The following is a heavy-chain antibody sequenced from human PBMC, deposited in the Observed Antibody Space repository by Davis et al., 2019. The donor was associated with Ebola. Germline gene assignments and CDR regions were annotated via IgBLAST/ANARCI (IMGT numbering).Heavy chain of an antibody. V-gene: IGHV3-23*01. CDR1: GFTFSSYA. Sequence: GESLKISCAASGFTFSSYAMSWVRQAPGKGLEWVSAISGSGGSTYYADSVKGRFTISRDNSKNTLYLQMNSLRAEDTAIYYCAKVESSIASRRFDYWGQGTLVTVSS. J-gene: IGHJ4*02. D-gene: IGHD6-6*01. CDR3: AKVESSIASRRFDY. CDR2: ISGSGGST.